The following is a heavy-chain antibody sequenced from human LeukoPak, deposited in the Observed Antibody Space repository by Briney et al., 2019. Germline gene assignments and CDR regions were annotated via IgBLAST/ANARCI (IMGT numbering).Heavy chain of an antibody. J-gene: IGHJ4*02. Sequence: GGSLRLSCAASGFTFSSYSMNWVRQAPGKGLEWVSSISSSSSYMYYADSVKGRFTISRDNAKNSLYLQMNSLRAEDTAVYYCARAPRSPGHYFDYWGQGTLVTVSS. V-gene: IGHV3-21*01. CDR1: GFTFSSYS. CDR2: ISSSSSYM. CDR3: ARAPRSPGHYFDY.